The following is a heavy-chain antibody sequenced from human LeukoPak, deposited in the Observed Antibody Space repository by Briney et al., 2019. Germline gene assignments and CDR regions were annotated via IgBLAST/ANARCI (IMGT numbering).Heavy chain of an antibody. CDR1: GGSFSGYY. J-gene: IGHJ4*02. CDR3: ARRPYSSSSDY. D-gene: IGHD6-13*01. V-gene: IGHV4-34*01. Sequence: SETLSLTCAVYGGSFSGYYWSWIRQPPGKGLEWIGEINHSGSTNYHTSLKSRVTISVDTSKNQFSLKLSSVTAADTAVYYCARRPYSSSSDYWGQGTLVTVSS. CDR2: INHSGST.